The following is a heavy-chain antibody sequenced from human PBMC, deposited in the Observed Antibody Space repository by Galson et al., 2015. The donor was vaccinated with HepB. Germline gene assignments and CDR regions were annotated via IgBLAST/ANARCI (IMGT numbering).Heavy chain of an antibody. CDR2: SYYNGIS. CDR3: ARATGGIDI. V-gene: IGHV4-59*08. Sequence: ETLSLTCTVSGVSISNYYWSWIRQPPGKGLEWLGYSYYNGISNYNPSLKSRVTMSLDTSKSQFYLNLTSVTAADTAVYYCARATGGIDIWGQGTMVTVSS. CDR1: GVSISNYY. J-gene: IGHJ3*02.